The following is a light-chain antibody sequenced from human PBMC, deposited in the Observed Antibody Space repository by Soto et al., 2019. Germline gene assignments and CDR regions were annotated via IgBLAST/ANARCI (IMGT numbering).Light chain of an antibody. V-gene: IGKV3-20*01. CDR2: LAS. Sequence: EIVLTQSPGTLSLSPGERATLSCRASQCVTNNYLAWYQQKTGQTPRLIVYLASSRAPGIPDRFSGSGSGTHFTLTIRRVEPEDFAVYYCQQYGSSPWTFGQGTKVEIK. J-gene: IGKJ1*01. CDR3: QQYGSSPWT. CDR1: QCVTNNY.